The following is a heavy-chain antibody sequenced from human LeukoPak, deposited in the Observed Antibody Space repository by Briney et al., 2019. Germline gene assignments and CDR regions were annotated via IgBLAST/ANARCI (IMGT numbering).Heavy chain of an antibody. D-gene: IGHD3-22*01. Sequence: SETLSLTCAVYGGSFSGYYWSWIRQPPGKGLEWIGEINHSGSTNYNPSLKSRVTISVDTSKNQFSLKLSSVTAADTAVYYCASYYPYYSDYWGQGTLVTVSS. CDR3: ASYYPYYSDY. CDR1: GGSFSGYY. J-gene: IGHJ4*02. V-gene: IGHV4-34*01. CDR2: INHSGST.